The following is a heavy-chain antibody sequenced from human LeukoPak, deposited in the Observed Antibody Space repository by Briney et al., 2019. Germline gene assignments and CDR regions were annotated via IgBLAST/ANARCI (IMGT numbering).Heavy chain of an antibody. J-gene: IGHJ4*02. CDR3: AKDRFRRSSSSVFDY. D-gene: IGHD6-6*01. V-gene: IGHV3-23*01. CDR1: GFSFSSYA. Sequence: GGSLRLSCATSGFSFSSYAMSWVRQAPGKGLEWVSAMSSSDDGRYYAASVRGRFTISRDTSRSTLYLQMNSLRAEDAAVYYCAKDRFRRSSSSVFDYWGQGTLVTVSS. CDR2: MSSSDDGR.